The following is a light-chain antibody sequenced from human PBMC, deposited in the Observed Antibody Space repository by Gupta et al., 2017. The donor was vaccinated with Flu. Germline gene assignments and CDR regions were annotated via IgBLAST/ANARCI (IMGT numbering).Light chain of an antibody. Sequence: QSALTQPPSASGPPGQSVTIPCTGTSSDVGGYNYVSWYQQHPGKAPKLMIYEVSKRPSGVPDRFSGSKSGNTASLTVSGLQAEDEADYYCSSYAGSNWVFGGGTKLTVL. CDR3: SSYAGSNWV. CDR1: SSDVGGYNY. V-gene: IGLV2-8*01. J-gene: IGLJ3*02. CDR2: EVS.